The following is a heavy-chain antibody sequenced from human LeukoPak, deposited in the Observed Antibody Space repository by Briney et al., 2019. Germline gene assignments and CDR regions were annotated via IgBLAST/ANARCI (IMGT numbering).Heavy chain of an antibody. D-gene: IGHD5-18*01. CDR3: AKGRGYSYGYKVDY. Sequence: GGSLRLSCAASGFTFSSYAMSWVRQAPGKGLEWVSAISGSGGSTYYADPVKGRFTISRDNSKNTLYLQMNSLRAEDTAVYYCAKGRGYSYGYKVDYWGQGTLVTVSS. J-gene: IGHJ4*02. CDR1: GFTFSSYA. CDR2: ISGSGGST. V-gene: IGHV3-23*01.